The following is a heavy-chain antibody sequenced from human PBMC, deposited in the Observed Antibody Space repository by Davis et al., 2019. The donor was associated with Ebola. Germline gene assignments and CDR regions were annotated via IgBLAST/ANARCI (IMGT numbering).Heavy chain of an antibody. CDR2: ISSDSEYI. Sequence: GESLKISCAASGFIFSTYSMSWVRQAPGKGLEWVSSISSDSEYIYYADSAKCRFTISRDNAKHSLYLQMNSLRAEDTAVYYCARVAEYYGSGSYYSPDYWGQGTLVTVSS. CDR1: GFIFSTYS. CDR3: ARVAEYYGSGSYYSPDY. J-gene: IGHJ4*02. D-gene: IGHD3-10*01. V-gene: IGHV3-21*01.